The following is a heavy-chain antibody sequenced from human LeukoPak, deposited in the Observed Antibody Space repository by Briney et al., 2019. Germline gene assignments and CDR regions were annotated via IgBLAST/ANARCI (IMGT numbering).Heavy chain of an antibody. Sequence: PGGSLRLSCSASGFTFSSYAIHWVRQAPGKGPEWVALVSSDGRNNYYADSVKGRFTISRDNSKDTLYLQMNTLRPEDTAVYYCAKDHSGSGRAFEYWGQGTLVTVSS. D-gene: IGHD2-15*01. J-gene: IGHJ4*02. V-gene: IGHV3-30*04. CDR1: GFTFSSYA. CDR2: VSSDGRNN. CDR3: AKDHSGSGRAFEY.